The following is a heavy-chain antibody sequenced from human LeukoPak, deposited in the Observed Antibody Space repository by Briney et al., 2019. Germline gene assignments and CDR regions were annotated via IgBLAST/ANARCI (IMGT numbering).Heavy chain of an antibody. CDR2: IYHSGST. CDR1: GYSISSGYY. D-gene: IGHD3-10*01. V-gene: IGHV4-38-2*02. J-gene: IGHJ4*02. CDR3: VREYMVRGPSYDY. Sequence: SETLSLTCTVSGYSISSGYYWGWIRQPPGKGLEWIGSIYHSGSTYYNPSLKSRVTISVDTSKNQFSLKLSSVTAADTAVYYCVREYMVRGPSYDYWGQGTLVTVSS.